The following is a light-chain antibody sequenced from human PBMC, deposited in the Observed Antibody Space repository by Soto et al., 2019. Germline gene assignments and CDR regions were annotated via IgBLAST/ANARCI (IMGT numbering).Light chain of an antibody. CDR3: QQYENLPT. V-gene: IGKV1D-13*01. CDR2: DAS. CDR1: QGISNA. J-gene: IGKJ5*01. Sequence: AAQLTQSPSSLSAAVRDRVTISCRAIQGISNALAWYQQKPGKAPKVLIYDASSLKSGVPSRFSGSGSGTDFTLTISSLQPEDFATYYCQQYENLPTFGKGTRLEIK.